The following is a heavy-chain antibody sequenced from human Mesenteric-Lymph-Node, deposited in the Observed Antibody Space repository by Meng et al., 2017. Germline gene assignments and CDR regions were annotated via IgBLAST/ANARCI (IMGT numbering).Heavy chain of an antibody. CDR2: IYASGST. V-gene: IGHV4-59*12. CDR1: GGSMRTFY. Sequence: GSLRLSCTVSGGSMRTFYWAWVRQSPGKGLEWIGEIYASGSTKYNPSLKSRATISVDTSKNQFSLKVTSVTATDTAVYYCARGEITMVRGISDYFDKWGQGTLVTVSS. J-gene: IGHJ4*02. CDR3: ARGEITMVRGISDYFDK. D-gene: IGHD3-10*01.